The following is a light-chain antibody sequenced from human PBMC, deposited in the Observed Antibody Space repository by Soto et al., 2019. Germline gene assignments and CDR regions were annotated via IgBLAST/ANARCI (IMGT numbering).Light chain of an antibody. CDR1: QSVTSSY. CDR3: QQYGSSPLT. CDR2: GAS. Sequence: EIVLTQSPGTPSLSPGERATLSCRASQSVTSSYLAWYQQKPGRAPRLLIYGASSRATGIPDRFRGSGSGTDFTLTISSLEPEDFAVYYCQQYGSSPLTFGGGTKVEIK. V-gene: IGKV3-20*01. J-gene: IGKJ4*01.